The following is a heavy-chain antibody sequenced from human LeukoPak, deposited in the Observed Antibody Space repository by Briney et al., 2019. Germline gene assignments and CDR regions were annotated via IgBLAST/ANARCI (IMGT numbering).Heavy chain of an antibody. Sequence: GGSLRLSCAPSGFTFSSYWMHGVPDATGKGVVWVSRINRDGRSTRYADSLKARFTISRDNAKNTMYLQVNSLRAGDTAVYYCAIVDIYNGNPRSCGCCGQGNLVTVSS. CDR1: GFTFSSYW. J-gene: IGHJ1*01. CDR3: AIVDIYNGNPRSCGC. CDR2: INRDGRST. D-gene: IGHD5-12*01. V-gene: IGHV3-74*01.